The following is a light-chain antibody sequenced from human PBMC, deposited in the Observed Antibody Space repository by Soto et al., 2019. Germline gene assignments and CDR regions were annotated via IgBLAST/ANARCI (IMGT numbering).Light chain of an antibody. CDR1: QSVSSY. CDR3: QQRSDWPPEYT. J-gene: IGKJ2*01. V-gene: IGKV3-11*01. CDR2: DVF. Sequence: EIVLTQSPATLSLSPGERATLFCRASQSVSSYLTWYQQKPGQAHRLLIYDVFTRATGIPARYSGSGSGADFTVTISSLEPEDFAVYFRQQRSDWPPEYTFGQGTKLEIK.